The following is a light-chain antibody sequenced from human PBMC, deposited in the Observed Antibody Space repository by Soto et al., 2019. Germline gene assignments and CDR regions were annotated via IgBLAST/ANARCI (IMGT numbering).Light chain of an antibody. CDR2: GAS. J-gene: IGKJ1*01. CDR1: QTINNN. CDR3: LHYNNGPR. Sequence: EIVLTQSPVTLSVSPGEGASLCCRASQTINNNLAWYQQKPGQAPRLLIYGASRRATGVPARFSGSGSGTEFTLTISSLQSEDFAVYYCLHYNNGPRFGQGTKVDIK. V-gene: IGKV3-15*01.